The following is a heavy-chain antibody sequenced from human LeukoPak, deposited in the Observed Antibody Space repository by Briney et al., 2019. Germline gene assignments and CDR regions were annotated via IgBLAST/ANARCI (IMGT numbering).Heavy chain of an antibody. Sequence: GGSLRLSCAASGFTFSSYSMNWVRQAPGKGLEWVSYISSSSSTIYYADSVKGRFTISRDSAKNSLYLQMNSLRAEDTAVYYCARDWSSGWYNWFDPWGQGTLVTVSS. D-gene: IGHD6-19*01. CDR3: ARDWSSGWYNWFDP. CDR2: ISSSSSTI. J-gene: IGHJ5*02. V-gene: IGHV3-48*04. CDR1: GFTFSSYS.